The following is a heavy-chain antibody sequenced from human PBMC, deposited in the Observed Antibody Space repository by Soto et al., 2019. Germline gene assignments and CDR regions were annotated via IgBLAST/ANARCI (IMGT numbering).Heavy chain of an antibody. CDR1: GFSLSNARMG. CDR3: ARFTIFGVVTNSPAFDY. J-gene: IGHJ4*02. Sequence: QVTLKESGPVLVKPTETLTPTCTVSGFSLSNARMGVSWIRQPPGKALEWLAHIFSNDEKSYSTSLKSRLTISKDTSKSQVVLTMTNMDPVDTATYYCARFTIFGVVTNSPAFDYWGQGTLVTVSS. V-gene: IGHV2-26*01. CDR2: IFSNDEK. D-gene: IGHD3-3*01.